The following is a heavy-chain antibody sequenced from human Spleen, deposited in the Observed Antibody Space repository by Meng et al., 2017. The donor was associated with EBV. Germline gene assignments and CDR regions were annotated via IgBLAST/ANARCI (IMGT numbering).Heavy chain of an antibody. CDR2: FNHSGSN. V-gene: IGHV4-34*01. J-gene: IGHJ4*02. D-gene: IGHD4-17*01. CDR3: AREPTVTWWVY. CDR1: GSFCSGFY. Sequence: QGHVDPWGGVLLKLWDTLLPTAAFCGSFCSGFYWSWIRQPPGKGLEWIGEFNHSGSNNYNPSLKSRVTISVDTSKNQFSLKLSSVTAADTAVYYCAREPTVTWWVYWGQGTLVTVSS.